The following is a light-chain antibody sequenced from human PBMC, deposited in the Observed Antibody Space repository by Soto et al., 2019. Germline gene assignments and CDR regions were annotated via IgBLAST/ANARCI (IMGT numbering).Light chain of an antibody. V-gene: IGKV3-20*01. CDR3: QQYTGPPTT. CDR1: QTGSNSY. J-gene: IGKJ5*01. Sequence: IFLTQSPGSLSLSPGERAALSCRASQTGSNSYLAWYQHKSGQAPRLLIYGVYTRASGIPDRFSGSGSGTDFTLTITRLEPEDSAVYFCQQYTGPPTTFGQGTRLEIK. CDR2: GVY.